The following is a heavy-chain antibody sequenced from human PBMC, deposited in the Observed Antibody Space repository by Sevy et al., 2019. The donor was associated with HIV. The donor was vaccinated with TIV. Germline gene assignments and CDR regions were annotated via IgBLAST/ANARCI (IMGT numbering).Heavy chain of an antibody. CDR2: IIPIFGTA. J-gene: IGHJ4*02. D-gene: IGHD4-17*01. CDR1: GGTCSSYA. Sequence: ASVKVSCKASGGTCSSYAISWVRQAPGQGLEWMGGIIPIFGTANYAQKFQGRVTITADESTRTAYMELSSLRAEDTAVCYCARGNDYGDLYFDYWGQGTLVTVSS. CDR3: ARGNDYGDLYFDY. V-gene: IGHV1-69*13.